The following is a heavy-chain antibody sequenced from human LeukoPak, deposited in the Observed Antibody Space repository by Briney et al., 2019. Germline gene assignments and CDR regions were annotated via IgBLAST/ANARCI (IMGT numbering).Heavy chain of an antibody. CDR2: IYTSGST. CDR1: GGSISSYY. V-gene: IGHV4-4*07. Sequence: SETLSLTCTVSGGSISSYYWSWIRQPAGKGLEWIGRIYTSGSTNYNPSLKSRVTISVDKSKNQFSLKLSSVTAADTAVYYCARHGTGTGYPLDYWGLGTLVTVSS. D-gene: IGHD3/OR15-3a*01. J-gene: IGHJ4*02. CDR3: ARHGTGTGYPLDY.